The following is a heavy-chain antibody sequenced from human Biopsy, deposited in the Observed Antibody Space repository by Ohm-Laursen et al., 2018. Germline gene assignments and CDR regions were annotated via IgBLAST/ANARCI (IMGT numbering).Heavy chain of an antibody. CDR3: ARDPLNGHKHFDY. CDR1: SYTFTDYN. D-gene: IGHD2-8*01. J-gene: IGHJ4*02. CDR2: INCKTGAT. Sequence: GASVKVSCKASSYTFTDYNIHWMRQAPGQGLEWLGYINCKTGATNYAQKFQGTVTMTRDTSISTAYLALGSLRSADTAIYYCARDPLNGHKHFDYWGPGSLVTVSS. V-gene: IGHV1-2*02.